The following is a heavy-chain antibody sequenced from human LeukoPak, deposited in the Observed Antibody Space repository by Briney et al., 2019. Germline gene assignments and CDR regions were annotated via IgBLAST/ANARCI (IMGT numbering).Heavy chain of an antibody. CDR2: ISGSGGST. D-gene: IGHD2/OR15-2a*01. J-gene: IGHJ4*02. V-gene: IGHV3-23*01. CDR1: GFTFSSYS. Sequence: GGSLRLSCAASGFTFSSYSMSWVRQAPGKGLEWVSSISGSGGSTFYADSVKGRFTISRDNSKNTLFLQMNSLRAEDTAVYYCARCTAGNIDYWGQGTLVTVSS. CDR3: ARCTAGNIDY.